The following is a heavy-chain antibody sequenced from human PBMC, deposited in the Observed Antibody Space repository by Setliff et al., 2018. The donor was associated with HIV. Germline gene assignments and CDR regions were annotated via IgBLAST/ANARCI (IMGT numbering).Heavy chain of an antibody. CDR3: ARDDYGDYTVFDI. D-gene: IGHD4-17*01. Sequence: ETLSLTCSVSGDSISTGTYYWGWIRQPPGKGLEWIGSVSYSGSTLYNPSLKSRVTISVDTSKNHFSLKLSSVTAADTAVYYCARDDYGDYTVFDIWGQGTMVTVSS. CDR1: GDSISTGTYY. J-gene: IGHJ3*02. CDR2: VSYSGST. V-gene: IGHV4-39*07.